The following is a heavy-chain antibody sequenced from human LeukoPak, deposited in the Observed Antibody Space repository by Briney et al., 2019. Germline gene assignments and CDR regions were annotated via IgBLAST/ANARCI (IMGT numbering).Heavy chain of an antibody. D-gene: IGHD4-17*01. J-gene: IGHJ5*02. CDR1: GFTFSSYS. V-gene: IGHV3-48*02. Sequence: GGSLRLSCAASGFTFSSYSMNWVRQAPGKGLEWVSYISSSSSTIYYADSVKGRFTISRDNAKNSLYLQMNNLRDEDTAVYYCARGVRVTTNWFDPWGQGTLVTVSS. CDR2: ISSSSSTI. CDR3: ARGVRVTTNWFDP.